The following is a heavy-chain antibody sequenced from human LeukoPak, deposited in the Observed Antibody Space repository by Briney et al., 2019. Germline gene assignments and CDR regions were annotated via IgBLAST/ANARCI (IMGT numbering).Heavy chain of an antibody. Sequence: GGSLRLSWAASGFTFSSYSMNWVRQAPGKGLEWVSSISSSSSYIYYADSVKGRFTISRDNAKNSLYLQMNSLRAEDTAVYYCARSVGATTWYYWGQGTLVTVSS. CDR3: ARSVGATTWYY. J-gene: IGHJ4*02. D-gene: IGHD1-26*01. CDR1: GFTFSSYS. CDR2: ISSSSSYI. V-gene: IGHV3-21*01.